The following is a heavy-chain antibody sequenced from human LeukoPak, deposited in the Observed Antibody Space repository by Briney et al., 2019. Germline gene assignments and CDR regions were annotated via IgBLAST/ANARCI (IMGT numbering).Heavy chain of an antibody. CDR1: GESFSGYY. Sequence: ASETLSLTCAVYGESFSGYYWNWIRQPPGRGLEWIGEITHSGTTNHGPSLKSRVTISVDTSKNQFSLKLTSVTAADTAVYYCARGSPAAGGSLDYWGQGTLVTVSS. CDR2: ITHSGTT. D-gene: IGHD6-13*01. CDR3: ARGSPAAGGSLDY. V-gene: IGHV4-34*01. J-gene: IGHJ4*02.